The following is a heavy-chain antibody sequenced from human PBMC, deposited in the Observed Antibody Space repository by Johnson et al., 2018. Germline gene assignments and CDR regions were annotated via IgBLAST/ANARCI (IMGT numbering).Heavy chain of an antibody. V-gene: IGHV3-30*18. CDR2: ISYDGSNK. CDR1: GFTFSSYG. J-gene: IGHJ6*02. D-gene: IGHD3-22*01. Sequence: VQLVESGGGVVQPGRSLRLSCAASGFTFSSYGMHWVRQAPGKGLEWVAVISYDGSNKYYADSVKGRFTISRDNSKNTLYLQMNSLRAEDTAVYYCAKGSYYDSSGYDYYYYGMDVWGQGTTVTVSS. CDR3: AKGSYYDSSGYDYYYYGMDV.